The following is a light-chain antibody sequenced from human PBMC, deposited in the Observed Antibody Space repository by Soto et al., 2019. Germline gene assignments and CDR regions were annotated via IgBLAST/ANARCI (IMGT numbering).Light chain of an antibody. CDR2: AAS. CDR1: QGISSY. J-gene: IGKJ5*01. Sequence: THLTQSPSSLCASVVERFTITCRASQGISSYLAWLQQKPGKAPKLLIYAASTLQSGVPSRFSGSGSGTDFTLTISSLQPEDFATYYCQQLDNFPLTFGQGTRLEIK. CDR3: QQLDNFPLT. V-gene: IGKV1-9*01.